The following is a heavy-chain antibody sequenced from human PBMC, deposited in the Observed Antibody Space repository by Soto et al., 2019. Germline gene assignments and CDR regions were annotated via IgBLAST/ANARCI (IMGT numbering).Heavy chain of an antibody. CDR1: GGSISSYY. CDR3: ARDSLSGADYYYYYYMDV. CDR2: IYYSGST. Sequence: PSETLSLTCTVSGGSISSYYWSWIRQPPGKGLEWIGYIYYSGSTNYNPSLKSRVTISVDTSKNQFSLKLSSVTAADTAVYYCARDSLSGADYYYYYYMDVWGKGTTVTVSS. V-gene: IGHV4-59*01. J-gene: IGHJ6*03. D-gene: IGHD1-26*01.